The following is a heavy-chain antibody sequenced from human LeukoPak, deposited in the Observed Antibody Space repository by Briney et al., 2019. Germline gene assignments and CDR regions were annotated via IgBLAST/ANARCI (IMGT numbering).Heavy chain of an antibody. CDR3: SRLRGYSYGYGDY. J-gene: IGHJ4*02. V-gene: IGHV3-23*01. CDR1: GFTFSSYA. CDR2: ISGSGGST. D-gene: IGHD5-18*01. Sequence: PGGSLRLSCAASGFTFSSYAMSWVRQAPGKGLEWVSAISGSGGSTYYADSVKGRFTISRDNAKNSLYLQMNSLRVEDTAVYYCSRLRGYSYGYGDYWGQGTLATVSS.